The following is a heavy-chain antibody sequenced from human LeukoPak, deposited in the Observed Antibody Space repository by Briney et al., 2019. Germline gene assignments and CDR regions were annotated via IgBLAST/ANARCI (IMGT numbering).Heavy chain of an antibody. CDR2: IHYSGAT. CDR1: GGSISSSDYY. V-gene: IGHV4-30-4*01. CDR3: ATKPNGDYYFDY. J-gene: IGHJ4*02. Sequence: SQTLSLTCTVPGGSISSSDYYWSWIRQPPGMGLEWIGYIHYSGATYYNPSLKSRVTSSVDTSKNQFSLRLTSVTAADTAVYYCATKPNGDYYFDYWGQGTLVTVSS. D-gene: IGHD4-17*01.